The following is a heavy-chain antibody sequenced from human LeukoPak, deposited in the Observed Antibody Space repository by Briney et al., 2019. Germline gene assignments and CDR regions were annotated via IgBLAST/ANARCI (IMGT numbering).Heavy chain of an antibody. D-gene: IGHD5/OR15-5a*01. Sequence: GASVKVSCKVSGYTLTELSMHRVRQAPGKGLEWMGGFDPEDGETIYAQKFQGRVTMTEDTSTDTAYMELSSLRSEDTAVYYCARPDGGPTGGVYVDWGQGTLVTVSS. V-gene: IGHV1-24*01. J-gene: IGHJ4*02. CDR2: FDPEDGET. CDR1: GYTLTELS. CDR3: ARPDGGPTGGVYVD.